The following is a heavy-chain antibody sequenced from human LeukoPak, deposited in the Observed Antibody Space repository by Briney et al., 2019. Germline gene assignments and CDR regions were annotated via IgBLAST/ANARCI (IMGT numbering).Heavy chain of an antibody. CDR2: ISSSGSTI. CDR3: ARETTGFDY. V-gene: IGHV3-48*03. D-gene: IGHD4-11*01. J-gene: IGHJ4*02. CDR1: GFTFSSYE. Sequence: GGSLRLSCAASGFTFSSYEMNWVRQAPGKGLEWVSYISSSGSTIYYAGSVKGRFTISRDNAKNSLYLQMNSLRAEDTAVYYCARETTGFDYWGQGTLVTVSS.